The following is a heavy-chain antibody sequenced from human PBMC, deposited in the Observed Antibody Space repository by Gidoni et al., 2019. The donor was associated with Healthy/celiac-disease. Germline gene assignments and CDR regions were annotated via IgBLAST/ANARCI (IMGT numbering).Heavy chain of an antibody. CDR1: GYSISSGYY. V-gene: IGHV4-38-2*02. J-gene: IGHJ5*02. CDR2: IYHSGST. CDR3: ARDYERTRLWFREFSNWFDP. Sequence: QVQLQESGPGLVKPSETLSLTCAVSGYSISSGYYWGWIRQPPGKGLEWIGSIYHSGSTYYNPSLKSRVTISVDTSKNQFSLKLSSVTAADTAVYYCARDYERTRLWFREFSNWFDPWGQGTLVTVSS. D-gene: IGHD3-10*01.